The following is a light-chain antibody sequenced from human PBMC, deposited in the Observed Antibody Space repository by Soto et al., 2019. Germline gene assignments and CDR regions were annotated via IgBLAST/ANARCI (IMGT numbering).Light chain of an antibody. V-gene: IGKV3-20*01. J-gene: IGKJ3*01. CDR3: QQYGSSPLFT. CDR2: GAS. CDR1: QSVSSSY. Sequence: EIGLTQSPGTLSLSPGERATLSCRASQSVSSSYLAWYQQKPGQAPRLLIYGASSRATGIPDRFSGSGSGTDFTLTISRLEPEDFAVYYCQQYGSSPLFTFGPGTKVYIK.